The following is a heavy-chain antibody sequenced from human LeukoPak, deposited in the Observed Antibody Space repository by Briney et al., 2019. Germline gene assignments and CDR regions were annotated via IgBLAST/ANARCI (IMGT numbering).Heavy chain of an antibody. Sequence: GASVKVSCKASGYTFTSYYMHWVRQAPGQGLEWMGIINPSGGSTSYAQKFQGRVTMTRDMSTSTVYMELSSLRSEDTAVYYCARGSPRFGYYDSSGYYTFDYWGQGTLVTVSS. CDR3: ARGSPRFGYYDSSGYYTFDY. V-gene: IGHV1-46*01. CDR2: INPSGGST. CDR1: GYTFTSYY. D-gene: IGHD3-22*01. J-gene: IGHJ4*02.